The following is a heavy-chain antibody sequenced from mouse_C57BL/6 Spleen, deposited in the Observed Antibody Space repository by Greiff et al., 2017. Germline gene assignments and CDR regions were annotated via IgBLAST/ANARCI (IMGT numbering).Heavy chain of an antibody. J-gene: IGHJ4*01. CDR1: GYSITSGYY. CDR2: ISYDGSN. CDR3: ARGFSYYAMDY. V-gene: IGHV3-6*01. Sequence: EVKLMESGPGLVKPSQSLSLTCSVTGYSITSGYYWNWIRQFPGNKLEWMGYISYDGSNNYNPSLKNRISITRDTSKNQFFLKLNSVTTEDTATYYCARGFSYYAMDYWGQGTSVTFSS.